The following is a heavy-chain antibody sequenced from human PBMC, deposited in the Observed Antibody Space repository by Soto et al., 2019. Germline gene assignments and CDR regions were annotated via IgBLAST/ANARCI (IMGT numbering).Heavy chain of an antibody. J-gene: IGHJ6*03. Sequence: QGQLQESGPGLVRPSETLSLTCTVSGASITSSYWSWIRQSSGKGLEWIGYIHYSGSTNYNPSLESRVTMSIDTSESQFSLRLRSVTAADTAVYYCARLDYYYYLDVWGKGTAVTVSS. V-gene: IGHV4-59*12. CDR1: GASITSSY. CDR3: ARLDYYYYLDV. CDR2: IHYSGST.